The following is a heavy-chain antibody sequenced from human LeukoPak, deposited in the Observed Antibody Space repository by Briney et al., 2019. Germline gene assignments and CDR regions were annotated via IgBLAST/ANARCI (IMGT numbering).Heavy chain of an antibody. CDR3: ARLNYDFWSGYYTGGLGKYYFDY. D-gene: IGHD3-3*01. J-gene: IGHJ4*02. CDR2: IYYSGST. V-gene: IGHV4-59*08. CDR1: GGPISSYY. Sequence: SETLSLTCTVSGGPISSYYWSWIRRPPGKGLEWIGYIYYSGSTNYNPSLKSRVTISVDTSKNQFSLKLSSVTAADTAVYYCARLNYDFWSGYYTGGLGKYYFDYWGQGTLVTVSP.